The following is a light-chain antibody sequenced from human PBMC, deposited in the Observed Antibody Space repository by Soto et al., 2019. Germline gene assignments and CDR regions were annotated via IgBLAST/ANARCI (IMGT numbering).Light chain of an antibody. CDR3: QSYDRSLSGSK. J-gene: IGLJ2*01. CDR1: SSNIGAGYD. CDR2: GNS. V-gene: IGLV1-40*01. Sequence: QSVLTQPPSVSGAPGQRGTISCTGSSSNIGAGYDVHWYQQLPGTAPKFLIYGNSNRPSGVPDRFSGSKSGTSASLAITGLQAEDEADYYCQSYDRSLSGSKFGGGTKLTVL.